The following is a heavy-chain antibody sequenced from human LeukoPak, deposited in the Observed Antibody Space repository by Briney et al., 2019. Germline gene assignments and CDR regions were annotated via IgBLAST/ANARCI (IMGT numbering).Heavy chain of an antibody. J-gene: IGHJ4*02. CDR3: ARGDFSSSSLY. V-gene: IGHV4-59*08. CDR2: IYYSGST. D-gene: IGHD6-6*01. Sequence: SETLSLTCTVSGGSISSYYWSWIRQPPGKGLEWIGYIYYSGSTNYNPSLKSRVTISVDTSKNQFSLKLSSVTAADTAVYYCARGDFSSSSLYWGQGTLVTVSS. CDR1: GGSISSYY.